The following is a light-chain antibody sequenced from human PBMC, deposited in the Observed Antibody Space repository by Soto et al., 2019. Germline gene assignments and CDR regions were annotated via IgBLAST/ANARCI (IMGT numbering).Light chain of an antibody. J-gene: IGKJ3*01. CDR3: QQYGSSLFT. V-gene: IGKV3-20*01. CDR2: GTS. CDR1: QSVSSTY. Sequence: EIVLTQSPGTLSLSPGERATLSCRASQSVSSTYLAWYQKKPGQAPRVLIYGTSIRASGVPERFSGGGSGTDFTRTITRLVPEDFAVYYCQQYGSSLFTFGPGTKVDFK.